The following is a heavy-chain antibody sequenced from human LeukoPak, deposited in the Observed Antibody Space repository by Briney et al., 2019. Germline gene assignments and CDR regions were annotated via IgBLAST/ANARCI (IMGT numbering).Heavy chain of an antibody. V-gene: IGHV4-59*01. J-gene: IGHJ4*02. CDR1: GGSISSYY. CDR2: IYYSAST. Sequence: SETLSLTCTVSGGSISSYYWSWIRQPPGKGLDWIGYIYYSASTNYNPSLKSRVTISVDTSKNQFSLKLSSVTAADMAVYYCARVTDGNSDGAWYYFDYWGQGTLVTVSS. D-gene: IGHD4-23*01. CDR3: ARVTDGNSDGAWYYFDY.